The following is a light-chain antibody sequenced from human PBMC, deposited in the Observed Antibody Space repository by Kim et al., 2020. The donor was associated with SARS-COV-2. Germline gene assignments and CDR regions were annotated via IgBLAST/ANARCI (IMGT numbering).Light chain of an antibody. CDR3: NSRDSSGNHP. V-gene: IGLV3-19*01. CDR2: GKN. J-gene: IGLJ1*01. Sequence: ALGHPVRITCQGDSLRSYYASWYQQKPGQAPVLVIYGKNNRPSGIPDRFSGSSSGNTASLTITGAQAEDEADYYCNSRDSSGNHPFGTGTKVTVL. CDR1: SLRSYY.